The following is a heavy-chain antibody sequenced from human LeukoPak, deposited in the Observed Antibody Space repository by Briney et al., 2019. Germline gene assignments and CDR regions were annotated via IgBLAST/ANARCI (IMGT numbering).Heavy chain of an antibody. D-gene: IGHD6-19*01. V-gene: IGHV3-7*04. CDR2: IKQDGSEN. Sequence: GGSLRLSCEVSGFTFSSNWMSWVRQAPGKGLEWVANIKQDGSENYYVDSVKGRFTISRDNARNLLYLQMNSLRAEDTAVYYCARISGGWSRGAFDVWGQGTMVTVSS. J-gene: IGHJ3*01. CDR3: ARISGGWSRGAFDV. CDR1: GFTFSSNW.